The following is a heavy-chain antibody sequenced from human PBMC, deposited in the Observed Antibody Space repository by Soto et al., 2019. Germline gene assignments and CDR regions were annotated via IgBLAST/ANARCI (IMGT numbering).Heavy chain of an antibody. CDR1: VGSISSYY. Sequence: SETLSLTCTFSVGSISSYYWSWIRQPPGKGLEWIGYIYYSGSTNYNPSLKSRVTISVDTSKNQFSLKLSSVTAADTAVYYCARGKDYFEYWGQGTLVTVSS. CDR2: IYYSGST. J-gene: IGHJ4*02. V-gene: IGHV4-59*01. CDR3: ARGKDYFEY.